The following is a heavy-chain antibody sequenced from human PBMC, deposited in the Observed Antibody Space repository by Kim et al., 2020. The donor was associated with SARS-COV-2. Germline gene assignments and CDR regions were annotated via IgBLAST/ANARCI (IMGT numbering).Heavy chain of an antibody. J-gene: IGHJ4*02. CDR1: GFTFSSYA. Sequence: GGSLRLSCAASGFTFSSYAMHWVRQAPGKGLEWVAVIWYDGSNKYYADSVKGRFTISRDNSKNTLYLQMNSLRAEDTAVYYCAKGGLAPDYYFDYWGQGTLVTVSS. CDR3: AKGGLAPDYYFDY. V-gene: IGHV3-33*06. CDR2: IWYDGSNK. D-gene: IGHD6-19*01.